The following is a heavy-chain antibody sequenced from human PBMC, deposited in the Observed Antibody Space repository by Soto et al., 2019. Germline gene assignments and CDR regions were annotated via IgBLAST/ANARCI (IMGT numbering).Heavy chain of an antibody. J-gene: IGHJ4*02. CDR1: GFTFSSYA. CDR3: ARDRRGDSSCLDY. D-gene: IGHD3-22*01. V-gene: IGHV3-30-3*01. Sequence: SLRLSCAASGFTFSSYAMHWVRQAPGKGLEWVAVISYDGSNKYYADSVKGRFTISRDNSKNTLYLQMNSLRAEDTAVYYCARDRRGDSSCLDYWGQGTLVTVSS. CDR2: ISYDGSNK.